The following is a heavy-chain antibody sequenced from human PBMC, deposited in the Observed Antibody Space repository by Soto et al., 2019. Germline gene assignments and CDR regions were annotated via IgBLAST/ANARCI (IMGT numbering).Heavy chain of an antibody. CDR2: IYSGGST. Sequence: EVQLVESGGGLVQPGGSLRLSCAASGFTVSSNYMSWVRQAPGKGLEWVSVIYSGGSTYYADSVKGRFTISRDNSKNTLYLQMNSLRAEDTAVYYCARPIAAADIYYYYGMDVWGQGTTVTVSS. J-gene: IGHJ6*02. D-gene: IGHD6-13*01. CDR1: GFTVSSNY. V-gene: IGHV3-66*04. CDR3: ARPIAAADIYYYYGMDV.